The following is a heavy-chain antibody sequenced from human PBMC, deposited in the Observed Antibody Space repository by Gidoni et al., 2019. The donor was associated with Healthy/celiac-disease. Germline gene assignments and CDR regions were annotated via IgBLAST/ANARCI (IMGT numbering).Heavy chain of an antibody. V-gene: IGHV4-34*01. CDR1: GGSFSGYY. Sequence: QVQLQQWGAGLLKPSETLSLTCAVYGGSFSGYYWSWIRQPPGKGLEWIGEINHSGSTNYNPSLKSRVTISVDTSKNQFSLKLSSVTAADTAVYYCARGASSGWYRLRAFDIWGQGTMVTVSS. D-gene: IGHD6-19*01. CDR2: INHSGST. J-gene: IGHJ3*02. CDR3: ARGASSGWYRLRAFDI.